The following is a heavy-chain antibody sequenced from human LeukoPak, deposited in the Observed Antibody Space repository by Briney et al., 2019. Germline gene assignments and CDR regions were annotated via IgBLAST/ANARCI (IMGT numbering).Heavy chain of an antibody. V-gene: IGHV1-2*02. CDR3: ARSGSNYDFWSGYYSPVAGVDY. CDR1: GYTFTGYY. J-gene: IGHJ4*02. CDR2: IHPNTGGT. D-gene: IGHD3-3*01. Sequence: ASVKVSCKASGYTFTGYYMHWVRQAPGQGLEWMRWIHPNTGGTNYAQKFQGRVTMTRDTSISTAYMELNRLRSDDTAVYYCARSGSNYDFWSGYYSPVAGVDYWGQGTLVTVSS.